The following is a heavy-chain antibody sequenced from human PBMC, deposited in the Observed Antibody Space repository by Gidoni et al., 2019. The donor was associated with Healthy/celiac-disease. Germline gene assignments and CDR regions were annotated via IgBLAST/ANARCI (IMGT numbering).Heavy chain of an antibody. V-gene: IGHV3-30*01. D-gene: IGHD5-12*01. CDR3: ARDGGYGLWYFDY. CDR2: ISYDGSNK. J-gene: IGHJ4*02. Sequence: QVQLVESGGGVVQPGRSLRLSCAASGFTFSSYAMHWVRQAPGKGLEWVAVISYDGSNKYYADSVKGRFTISRDNSKNTLYLQMNSLRAEDTAVYYCARDGGYGLWYFDYWGQGTLVTVSS. CDR1: GFTFSSYA.